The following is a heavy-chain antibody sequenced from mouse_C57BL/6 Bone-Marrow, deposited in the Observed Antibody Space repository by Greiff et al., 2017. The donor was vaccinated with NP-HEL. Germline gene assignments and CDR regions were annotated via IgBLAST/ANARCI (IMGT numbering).Heavy chain of an antibody. CDR1: GYTFTSYW. D-gene: IGHD1-1*01. J-gene: IGHJ2*01. Sequence: QVHVKQPGAELVRPGTSVKLSCKASGYTFTSYWMHWVKQRPGQGLEWIGVIDPSDSYTNYNQKFKGKATLTVDTSSSTAYMQLSSLTSEDSAVYYCARGISRITTVVADYWGQGTTLTVSS. CDR2: IDPSDSYT. CDR3: ARGISRITTVVADY. V-gene: IGHV1-59*01.